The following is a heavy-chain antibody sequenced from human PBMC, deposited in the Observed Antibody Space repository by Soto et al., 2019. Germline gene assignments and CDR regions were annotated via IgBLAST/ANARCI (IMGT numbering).Heavy chain of an antibody. J-gene: IGHJ6*02. V-gene: IGHV3-13*01. CDR2: IGTAGDT. CDR3: ARAVVRGVDYYYGMDV. Sequence: GGSLRLSCAASGFTFSSYDMHWVRQATGKGLEWVSAIGTAGDTYYPGSVKGRFTISRENAKNSLYLQMNSLRAEDTAVYYCARAVVRGVDYYYGMDVWGQGTTVTVSS. CDR1: GFTFSSYD. D-gene: IGHD3-10*01.